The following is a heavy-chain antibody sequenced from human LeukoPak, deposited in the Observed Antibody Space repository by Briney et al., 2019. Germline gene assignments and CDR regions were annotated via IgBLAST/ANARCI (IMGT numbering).Heavy chain of an antibody. J-gene: IGHJ4*02. CDR1: GGSISSSSYY. CDR2: IYYSGST. Sequence: PSETLSLTCTVSGGSISSSSYYWGWIRQPPGKGLEWIGSIYYSGSTYYNPSLKSRVTISVDTSKNQFSLKLSSVTAADTAVYYCASRQNWGVDYWGQGTLVTVSS. V-gene: IGHV4-39*01. CDR3: ASRQNWGVDY. D-gene: IGHD7-27*01.